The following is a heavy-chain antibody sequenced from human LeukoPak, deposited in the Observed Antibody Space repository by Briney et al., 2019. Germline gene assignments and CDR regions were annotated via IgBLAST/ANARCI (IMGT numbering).Heavy chain of an antibody. D-gene: IGHD3-10*01. Sequence: AGGSLRLSCAASGFTFSTYGMHWVRQAPGKGLEWVAVISYDGSNKYYADSVKGRFTFSRDDPHNTLYLQMNSLRAEDTAVYFCARGGVDYYGSGTYYLMYYFDYWGQGALVTVSS. V-gene: IGHV3-33*05. CDR1: GFTFSTYG. J-gene: IGHJ4*02. CDR2: ISYDGSNK. CDR3: ARGGVDYYGSGTYYLMYYFDY.